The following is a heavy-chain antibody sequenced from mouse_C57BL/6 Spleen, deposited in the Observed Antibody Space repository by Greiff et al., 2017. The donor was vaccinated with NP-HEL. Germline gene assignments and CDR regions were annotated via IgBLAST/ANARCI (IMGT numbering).Heavy chain of an antibody. J-gene: IGHJ4*01. D-gene: IGHD3-2*02. CDR3: ARPDSSGRLYYAMDY. Sequence: EVNLVESGGGLVKPGGSLKLSCAASGFTFSDYGMHWVRQAPEKGLEWVAYISSGSSTIYYADTVTGRFTIFRDNAQNTLFLQMTSLRSEDTAMYYCARPDSSGRLYYAMDYWGQGTSVTVSS. CDR2: ISSGSSTI. CDR1: GFTFSDYG. V-gene: IGHV5-17*01.